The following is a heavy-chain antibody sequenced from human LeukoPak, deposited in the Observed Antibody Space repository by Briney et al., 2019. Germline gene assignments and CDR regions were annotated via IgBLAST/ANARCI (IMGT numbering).Heavy chain of an antibody. CDR1: GGSISSYY. J-gene: IGHJ5*02. Sequence: SETLSLTCTVSGGSISSYYWSWIRQPAGKGLEWIGRIYTSGSTNYNPSLKSRVTMSVDTSKNQFSLKLSSVTAADTAVYYCARERGMVRGVITDNWFDPWGQGTLVTVSS. D-gene: IGHD3-10*01. CDR2: IYTSGST. CDR3: ARERGMVRGVITDNWFDP. V-gene: IGHV4-4*07.